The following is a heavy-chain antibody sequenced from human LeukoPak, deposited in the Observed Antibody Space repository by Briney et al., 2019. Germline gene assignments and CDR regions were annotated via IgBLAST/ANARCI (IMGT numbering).Heavy chain of an antibody. D-gene: IGHD4-23*01. CDR2: MNSDARST. V-gene: IGHV3-74*01. Sequence: GGSLRLSCVASGFTFTNYWMHWVRQAPGKGLVWVARMNSDARSTSYADSVKGRFSISRDSAKKTLYLQMNSLRAEDTAVYYCARGPDYGGPLRGQGTLVTVSP. CDR3: ARGPDYGGPL. CDR1: GFTFTNYW. J-gene: IGHJ4*02.